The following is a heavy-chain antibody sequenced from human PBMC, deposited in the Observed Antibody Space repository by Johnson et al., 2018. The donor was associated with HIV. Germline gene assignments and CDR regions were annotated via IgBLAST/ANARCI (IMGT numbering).Heavy chain of an antibody. CDR1: GFTFSSYW. V-gene: IGHV3-30*02. D-gene: IGHD3-22*01. J-gene: IGHJ3*02. CDR3: AKLRPDSSGHRAFDI. CDR2: IRHDGSKK. Sequence: QMQLVESGGGVVQPGRSLRLSCAASGFTFSSYWMSWVRQAPGKGLEWVAFIRHDGSKKYYADSVKGRFTISRDNSKNTLYMQMNSLRAEDTAVYYCAKLRPDSSGHRAFDIWGQGTMVTVSS.